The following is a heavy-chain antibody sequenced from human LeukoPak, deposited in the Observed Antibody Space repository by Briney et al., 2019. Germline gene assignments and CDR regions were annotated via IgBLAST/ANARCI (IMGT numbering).Heavy chain of an antibody. D-gene: IGHD2-21*02. Sequence: GGSLRLSCAAAGFTFNSYWMHWFRQAPGKGLVWVSRISSDGRSTNYADSVKGRFTISRDNAKNTLYLQMNSLRAEDTAVYYCARNQGVVTAFDCWRQGTLVTVSS. J-gene: IGHJ4*02. CDR3: ARNQGVVTAFDC. CDR1: GFTFNSYW. CDR2: ISSDGRST. V-gene: IGHV3-74*01.